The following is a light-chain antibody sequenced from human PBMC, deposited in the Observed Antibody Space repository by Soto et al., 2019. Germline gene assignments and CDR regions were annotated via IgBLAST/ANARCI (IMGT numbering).Light chain of an antibody. CDR2: VTN. V-gene: IGLV1-40*01. J-gene: IGLJ2*01. CDR1: RSNIGAGYD. CDR3: QTYDSSLSGSI. Sequence: HSVLTQPPSVSGAPGQRVTISCTGSRSNIGAGYDVHWYQQLPGTAPKLLIYVTNNRPSGVPDRFSGSKSGTSASLAITGLRAEDEADYYCQTYDSSLSGSIFGGGTKLTVL.